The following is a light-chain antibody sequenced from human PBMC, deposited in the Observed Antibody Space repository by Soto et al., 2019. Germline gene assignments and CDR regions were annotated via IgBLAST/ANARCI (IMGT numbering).Light chain of an antibody. CDR1: SGDVGGYNY. V-gene: IGLV2-14*01. CDR2: AVT. CDR3: CSYTGASTYV. J-gene: IGLJ1*01. Sequence: QSALTQPASVSGSPGQSVTISCAGTSGDVGGYNYVSWYQQHPGKAPKLMIHAVTNRPSGVSNRFSGSKSGNTASLTISSLQADEEADYYCCSYTGASTYVFGTGTKVTVL.